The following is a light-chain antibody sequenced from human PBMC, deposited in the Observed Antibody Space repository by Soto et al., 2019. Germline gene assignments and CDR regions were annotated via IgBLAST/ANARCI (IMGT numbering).Light chain of an antibody. CDR1: QIVSSY. CDR3: QQYHIWPPWT. V-gene: IGKV3-11*01. Sequence: ELVLTQSPATLSLSPGERATLSCRASQIVSSYLAWYQQKPGQAPSLLIYDASNRATGIPARFTGSGSGTEFTLTISSLQSEDFAVYYCQQYHIWPPWTSGQGTKVDI. J-gene: IGKJ1*01. CDR2: DAS.